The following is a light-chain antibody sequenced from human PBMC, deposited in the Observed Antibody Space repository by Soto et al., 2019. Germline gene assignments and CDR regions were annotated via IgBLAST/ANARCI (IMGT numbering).Light chain of an antibody. J-gene: IGKJ1*01. CDR1: QSVSSY. Sequence: EIVLTQSPATLSLSPGERATLSCRASQSVSSYLAWYQQNPGQAPRLLIYDASNRATGIPARFSGSGSGTDFTLSISRLEPEDFAVYYCQQYGSSPRTFGQGTKVDIK. CDR2: DAS. CDR3: QQYGSSPRT. V-gene: IGKV3-20*01.